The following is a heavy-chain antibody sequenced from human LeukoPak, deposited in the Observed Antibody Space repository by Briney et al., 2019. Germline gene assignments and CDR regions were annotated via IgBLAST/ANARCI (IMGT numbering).Heavy chain of an antibody. D-gene: IGHD1-14*01. CDR1: GYYLTSYW. Sequence: GESLKISCKGSGYYLTSYWIGWVRQMPGKGLEWMGIIFPGDSDARYSPSFQGQVTISVDRSISTAYLRWSSLKASDTAMYYCARRNGNHFDYWGQGTPVTVSS. CDR2: IFPGDSDA. CDR3: ARRNGNHFDY. J-gene: IGHJ4*02. V-gene: IGHV5-51*01.